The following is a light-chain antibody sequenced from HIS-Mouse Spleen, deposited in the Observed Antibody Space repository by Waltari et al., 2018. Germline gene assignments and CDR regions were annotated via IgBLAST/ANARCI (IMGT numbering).Light chain of an antibody. V-gene: IGKV1-5*03. CDR2: KAS. CDR3: QQYRT. J-gene: IGKJ1*01. CDR1: QSISSW. Sequence: DIQMTQSPSTLSASVGDRVTITCRASQSISSWLAWYQQIPGKAPKLLIYKASSLESGLPSRFSGSGSGTEFTLTISSLQPDDFATYYCQQYRTFGPGTKVEIK.